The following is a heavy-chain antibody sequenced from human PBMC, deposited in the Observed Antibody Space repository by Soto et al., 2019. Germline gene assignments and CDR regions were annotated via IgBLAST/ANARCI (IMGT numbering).Heavy chain of an antibody. V-gene: IGHV1-69*02. CDR1: GGTFTDYT. CDR3: AKKLGPSAFDL. J-gene: IGHJ2*01. Sequence: QVQLVQSGAEVKKPGSSVTVSCKASGGTFTDYTITWVRQAPGQGLEWMGRIIPVLDLSNYAQKFQGRVTITADKSTTTSYLELGGLTSEDTAVYYCAKKLGPSAFDLWGRGTLVTVSS. CDR2: IIPVLDLS. D-gene: IGHD1-26*01.